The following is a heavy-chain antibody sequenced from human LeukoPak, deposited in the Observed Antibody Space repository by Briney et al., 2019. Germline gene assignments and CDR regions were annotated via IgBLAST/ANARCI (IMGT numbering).Heavy chain of an antibody. D-gene: IGHD2-2*02. CDR3: TSNLYCSTSSCYTLDN. CDR1: GFTFSNGW. J-gene: IGHJ4*02. Sequence: GGSLRLSCAASGFTFSNGWMSWVRQAPGKGLEWVGRIKSKSECGTTDYAAPVKGRFTISRDGSTNTVYLHMNSLKTEDTAVYFCTSNLYCSTSSCYTLDNWGQGTLVAVSP. V-gene: IGHV3-15*01. CDR2: IKSKSECGTT.